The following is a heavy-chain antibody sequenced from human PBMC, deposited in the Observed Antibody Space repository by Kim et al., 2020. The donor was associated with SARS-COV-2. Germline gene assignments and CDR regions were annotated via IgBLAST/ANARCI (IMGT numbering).Heavy chain of an antibody. Sequence: GGSLRLSCAASGFTFSSYGMHWVRQAPGKGLEWMAVMSYDGSNKYYAESVKGRFTISRDNSKSTLYLQMNSLRPEDTAVYYCAKGITGGQQRWYFQDWGQGALVSVSS. V-gene: IGHV3-30*12. CDR1: GFTFSSYG. CDR3: AKGITGGQQRWYFQD. J-gene: IGHJ1*01. D-gene: IGHD6-13*01. CDR2: MSYDGSNK.